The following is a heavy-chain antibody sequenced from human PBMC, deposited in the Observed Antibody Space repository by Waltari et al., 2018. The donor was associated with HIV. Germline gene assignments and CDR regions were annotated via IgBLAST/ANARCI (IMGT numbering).Heavy chain of an antibody. CDR2: IWYDGENK. CDR1: GFTFSHFA. J-gene: IGHJ4*02. Sequence: QVQLVESGGGVVQPGRYLRLSCAAYGFTFSHFAMPWVRQAPGKGLEWVALIWYDGENKYYADSVKGRFTISRDNSKNTLYLQMNSLRVEDTAVYYCARGGYYYDISGYYHYWGQGTLVTVSS. CDR3: ARGGYYYDISGYYHY. D-gene: IGHD3-22*01. V-gene: IGHV3-33*01.